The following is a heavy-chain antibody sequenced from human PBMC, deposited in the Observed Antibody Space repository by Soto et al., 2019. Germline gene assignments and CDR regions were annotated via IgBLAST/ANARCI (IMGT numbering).Heavy chain of an antibody. CDR3: ARDPQGDLSNNLAFDI. D-gene: IGHD3-3*01. CDR2: IYYSGST. V-gene: IGHV4-31*03. Sequence: SETLSLTRTFSGGSISSGGYSWSWIRQHPGKGLEWIGYIYYSGSTYYNPSLKSGVTISGDTSKNQFSLKLSSVTAADTAVYYCARDPQGDLSNNLAFDIGGQGTMVTVSS. J-gene: IGHJ3*02. CDR1: GGSISSGGYS.